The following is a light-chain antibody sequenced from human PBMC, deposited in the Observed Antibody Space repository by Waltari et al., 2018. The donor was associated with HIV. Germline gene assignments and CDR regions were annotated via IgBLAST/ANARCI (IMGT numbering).Light chain of an antibody. CDR1: TSNIGIKT. CDR3: ASWDARLNGWV. V-gene: IGLV1-44*01. Sequence: QSVVTQPPSVSGTPGQTVTISCSGSTSNIGIKTVNWYQHLPGTAPKRLIYGNYQRPSGVPDRFSASKSGTSASLAISGLQSEDEADYYCASWDARLNGWVFGGGTKLTVL. CDR2: GNY. J-gene: IGLJ3*02.